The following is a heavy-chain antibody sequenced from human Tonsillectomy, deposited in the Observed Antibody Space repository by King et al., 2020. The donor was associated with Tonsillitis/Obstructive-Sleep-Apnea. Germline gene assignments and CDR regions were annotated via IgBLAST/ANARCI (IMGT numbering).Heavy chain of an antibody. V-gene: IGHV1-2*02. D-gene: IGHD3-22*01. CDR2: INPNSGGT. Sequence: VQLVESGAEVKKPGASVKVSCKASGYTFTGYYMHWVRQAPGQGLEWMGWINPNSGGTNYAQQFQGRVTMTRDTSISTAYMELSRLRSDDTAMYYCARVAYFYDTSGPLDYWGQGPLVTVSS. CDR1: GYTFTGYY. J-gene: IGHJ4*02. CDR3: ARVAYFYDTSGPLDY.